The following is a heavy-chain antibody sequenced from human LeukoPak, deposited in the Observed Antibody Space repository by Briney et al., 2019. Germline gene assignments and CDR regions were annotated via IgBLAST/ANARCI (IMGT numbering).Heavy chain of an antibody. CDR2: IYYSVST. D-gene: IGHD5-12*01. J-gene: IGHJ4*02. CDR1: GGSITNYY. CDR3: ARGFDSKSTYFDY. Sequence: SESLSLSCTVSGGSITNYYWNWIRQPPGKGLEWIGYIYYSVSTNYNPSLKSRVTISVDTSKNQFSLRLTSVSAADTAVYYCARGFDSKSTYFDYWGQGTLLTVSS. V-gene: IGHV4-59*01.